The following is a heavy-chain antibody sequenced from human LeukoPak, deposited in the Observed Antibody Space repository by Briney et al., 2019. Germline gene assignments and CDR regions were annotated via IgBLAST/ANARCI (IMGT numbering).Heavy chain of an antibody. CDR2: IYYSGST. Sequence: SETLSLTCTVSGGSISSYYWSWIRQPPGKGLEWIGYIYYSGSTNYNPSLKSRVTISVDTSKNQFSLKLSSVTAADTAVYYCARQGNYYDSSGSLDYWGRGTLVTVSS. V-gene: IGHV4-59*08. CDR1: GGSISSYY. D-gene: IGHD3-22*01. J-gene: IGHJ4*02. CDR3: ARQGNYYDSSGSLDY.